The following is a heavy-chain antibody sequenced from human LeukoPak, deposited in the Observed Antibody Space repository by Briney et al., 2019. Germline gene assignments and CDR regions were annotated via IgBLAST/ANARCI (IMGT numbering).Heavy chain of an antibody. CDR2: ISSSSSYI. CDR3: ARAHSGHKWWFDY. CDR1: GFTFSSYS. J-gene: IGHJ4*02. V-gene: IGHV3-21*01. Sequence: GGSLSLSCAASGFTFSSYSMSWVRQAPGKGLEWVSSISSSSSYIYDADSVKGRFTISRDNAKNSLYLQMNSLRAEDTAMYYCARAHSGHKWWFDYWGQGTLVTVSS. D-gene: IGHD2-15*01.